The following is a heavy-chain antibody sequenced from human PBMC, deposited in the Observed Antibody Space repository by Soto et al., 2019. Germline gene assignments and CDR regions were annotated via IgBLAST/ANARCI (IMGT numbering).Heavy chain of an antibody. J-gene: IGHJ3*02. CDR2: IRNDGSDK. Sequence: PGGSLRLSCAASGFIFSPYGIHWVRQAPGKGLEWVALIRNDGSDKYYAESVTGRSTISRDNSKNTVYLQMNSLRAEDTALYFCARAPRMAPFDIWGQGTMVTVPS. CDR3: ARAPRMAPFDI. V-gene: IGHV3-33*01. CDR1: GFIFSPYG.